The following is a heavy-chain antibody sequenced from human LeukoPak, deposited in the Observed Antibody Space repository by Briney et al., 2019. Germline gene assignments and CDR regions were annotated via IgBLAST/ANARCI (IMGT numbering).Heavy chain of an antibody. D-gene: IGHD6-13*01. CDR2: IIPIFGTA. Sequence: SVKVSCKASGGTFSSYAISWVRQAPGQGLEWMGGIIPIFGTANYAQKFRGRVTITADESTSTAYMELSSLRSDDTAVYYCARDPYSSSWYSNPNFDYWGQGTLVTVSS. V-gene: IGHV1-69*01. CDR1: GGTFSSYA. CDR3: ARDPYSSSWYSNPNFDY. J-gene: IGHJ4*02.